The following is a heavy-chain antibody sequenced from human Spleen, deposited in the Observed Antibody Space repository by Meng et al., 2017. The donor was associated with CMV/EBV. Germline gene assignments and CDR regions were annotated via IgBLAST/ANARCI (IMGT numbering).Heavy chain of an antibody. J-gene: IGHJ6*02. CDR1: GFTFDDYA. CDR2: INWNGGRL. V-gene: IGHV3-9*01. CDR3: AKATVAKRFYYFYAMDV. Sequence: GGSLRLSCAASGFTFDDYAMHWVRQGPGKGLEWVSGINWNGGRLDYADSVKGRLTISRDNAKKSLYLQMNSLTTEDTALYFCAKATVAKRFYYFYAMDVWGQGTTVTVSS. D-gene: IGHD3-10*01.